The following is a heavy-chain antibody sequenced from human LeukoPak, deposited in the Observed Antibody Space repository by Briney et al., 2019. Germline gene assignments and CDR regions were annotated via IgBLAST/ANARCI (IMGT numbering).Heavy chain of an antibody. CDR1: GFTFSSNS. V-gene: IGHV3-23*01. CDR2: INYSGDAT. D-gene: IGHD2-15*01. Sequence: GGSLRLFCAASGFTFSSNSMSWVRQAPGKGLEWVSAINYSGDATYYVDSVKGRFTISRDNSKNTLYLQMNSLRAEDTAIYYCAKGYCSGGNCYQYFDYWGQGTLVTVAS. J-gene: IGHJ4*02. CDR3: AKGYCSGGNCYQYFDY.